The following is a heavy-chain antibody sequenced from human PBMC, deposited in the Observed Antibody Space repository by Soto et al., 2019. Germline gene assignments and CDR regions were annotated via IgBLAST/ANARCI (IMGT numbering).Heavy chain of an antibody. CDR2: TNSDGTDS. CDR1: GFDFEDYA. D-gene: IGHD3-22*01. CDR3: AKSLYYYDSSPLDH. Sequence: GGSLRLSCAAAGFDFEDYAMHWVRQVPGKGLEWVSLTNSDGTDSYYVDSVKGRFTISRDNAKTTLYLQMDRLRPEDTALYFCAKSLYYYDSSPLDHWGQGTPVTSPQ. J-gene: IGHJ4*02. V-gene: IGHV3-43D*04.